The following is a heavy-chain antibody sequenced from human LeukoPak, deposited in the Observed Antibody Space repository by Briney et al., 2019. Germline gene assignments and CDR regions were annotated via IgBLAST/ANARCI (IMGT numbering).Heavy chain of an antibody. D-gene: IGHD1-26*01. CDR3: AKRVGTYHFDS. Sequence: WGSLRLSCAASGFTFSTYAMSWVRQAPGKGLEWLSYIGGSGGSTYYADSVKGRFTISRDNSKNTLYLQMSSLRAEDSALYFCAKRVGTYHFDSWGQGTLVTVSS. J-gene: IGHJ4*02. CDR1: GFTFSTYA. V-gene: IGHV3-23*01. CDR2: IGGSGGST.